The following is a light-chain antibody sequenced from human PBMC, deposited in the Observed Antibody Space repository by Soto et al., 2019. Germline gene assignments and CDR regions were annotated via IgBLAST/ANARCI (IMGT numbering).Light chain of an antibody. CDR2: ATS. CDR3: QQYDDSARYK. Sequence: EIVLTQSPGTLSLSPGERATLSCRASQSINTRYSAWYQQKPGQPPRVLIYATSSRAPGIPDRFSGSGSGTDFTLTISRLEPEDFAVYYCQQYDDSARYKFGQGTNLDI. V-gene: IGKV3-20*01. J-gene: IGKJ2*01. CDR1: QSINTRY.